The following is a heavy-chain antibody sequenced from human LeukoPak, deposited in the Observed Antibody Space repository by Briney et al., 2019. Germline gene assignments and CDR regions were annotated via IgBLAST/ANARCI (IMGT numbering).Heavy chain of an antibody. CDR3: AKSPVVSCRGAYCYPFDY. CDR1: GFTLSSYA. V-gene: IGHV3-23*01. CDR2: ISASDDGT. D-gene: IGHD2-15*01. J-gene: IGHJ4*02. Sequence: GGSLRLSCAASGFTLSSYAMSWVRQIPGKGLEWVSAISASDDGTYYADSVRGRFTISRDNYRNALYLQMNSLRVEDTAVYFCAKSPVVSCRGAYCYPFDYWGQGNLVTVSS.